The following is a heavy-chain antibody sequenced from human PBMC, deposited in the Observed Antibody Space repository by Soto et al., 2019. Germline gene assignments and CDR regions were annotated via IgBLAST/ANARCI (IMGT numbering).Heavy chain of an antibody. V-gene: IGHV4-59*08. CDR1: GGSISSYY. CDR2: IYYSGST. Sequence: SETLSLTCTVSGGSISSYYWSWIRQPPGKGLEWIGYIYYSGSTNYNPSLKSRVTISVDTSKNQFSLKLSSVTAADTAVYYRARAIAVAGTTDAFDIWGQGTMVTVSS. D-gene: IGHD6-19*01. J-gene: IGHJ3*02. CDR3: ARAIAVAGTTDAFDI.